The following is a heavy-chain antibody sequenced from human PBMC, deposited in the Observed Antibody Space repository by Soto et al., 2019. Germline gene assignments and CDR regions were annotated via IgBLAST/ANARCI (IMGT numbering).Heavy chain of an antibody. J-gene: IGHJ5*02. Sequence: QLQLQESGSGLVKPSQTLSLTCAVSGGSISSGGYSWNWIRQPPGKGLEWIGYINHSGSTYYNPSLKSRVTVSVDKSKNQFSLKLSSVTAADTAVYYCARDDLYGGWFDPWGQGTLVTVSS. CDR2: INHSGST. D-gene: IGHD4-17*01. CDR1: GGSISSGGYS. V-gene: IGHV4-30-2*01. CDR3: ARDDLYGGWFDP.